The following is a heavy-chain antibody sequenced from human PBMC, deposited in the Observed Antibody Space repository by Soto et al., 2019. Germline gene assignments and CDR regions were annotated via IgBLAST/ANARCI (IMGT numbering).Heavy chain of an antibody. D-gene: IGHD4-17*01. CDR2: ISYDGTNR. V-gene: IGHV3-30-3*01. CDR1: GLTFSNYA. J-gene: IGHJ4*02. CDR3: ARESSSTVTTGGGGSAKDY. Sequence: QVHLVESGGGVVQPGRSLRLSCAASGLTFSNYAMHWVRQAPGKGLEWVAFISYDGTNRCYPDSVKGRFTISIDNSKNTLYLKMNSLKTEDTAVYYCARESSSTVTTGGGGSAKDYWGEGTLVTVSS.